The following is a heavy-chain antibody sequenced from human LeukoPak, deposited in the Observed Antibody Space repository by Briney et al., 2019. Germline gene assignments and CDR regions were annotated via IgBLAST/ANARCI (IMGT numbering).Heavy chain of an antibody. CDR3: ARPGSRYDFWSGYYNDY. CDR1: GYSISSGYY. V-gene: IGHV4-38-2*01. J-gene: IGHJ4*02. CDR2: IYHSGST. D-gene: IGHD3-3*01. Sequence: SETLSLTCAVSGYSISSGYYWGWIRQPPGKGLEWIGSIYHSGSTYYNPSLKSRVTISVDTSKNQFSLKLSSVTAADTAVYYCARPGSRYDFWSGYYNDYWGQGTLVTVSS.